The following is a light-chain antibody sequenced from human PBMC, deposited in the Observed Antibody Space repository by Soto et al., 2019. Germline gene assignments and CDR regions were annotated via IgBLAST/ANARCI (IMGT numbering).Light chain of an antibody. J-gene: IGLJ2*01. Sequence: QSALTQPASVSGSPGQSITISCTRSSTDFENYNLVSWYPHCPDKAPKLIIYEGTKRPSEISDRFSGSESDTTASLIISGLQPEDEADYYCSSYAGSSARVVFGGGTKVTVL. V-gene: IGLV2-23*01. CDR1: STDFENYNL. CDR2: EGT. CDR3: SSYAGSSARVV.